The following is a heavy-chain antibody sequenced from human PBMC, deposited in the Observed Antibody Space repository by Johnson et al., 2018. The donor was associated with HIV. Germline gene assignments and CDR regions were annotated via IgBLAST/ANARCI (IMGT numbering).Heavy chain of an antibody. CDR2: IWYDGSNK. D-gene: IGHD6-6*01. V-gene: IGHV3-33*06. CDR1: GFTFSSYG. J-gene: IGHJ3*02. Sequence: QVQLMESGGGVVQPGGSLRLSCAASGFTFSSYGMHWVRQAPGKGLEWVAVIWYDGSNKYYADSVKGRFTISRDNSKNTLYLQMNSLRAEDTAVYYCAKARLIAADDAFDIWGQGTMVTVSS. CDR3: AKARLIAADDAFDI.